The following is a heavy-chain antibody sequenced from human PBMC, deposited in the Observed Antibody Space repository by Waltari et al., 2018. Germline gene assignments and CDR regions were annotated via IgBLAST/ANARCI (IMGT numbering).Heavy chain of an antibody. J-gene: IGHJ4*02. CDR3: AWVRSVGRPFDY. V-gene: IGHV4-38-2*02. D-gene: IGHD3-16*01. CDR1: GYSISSGYY. Sequence: QVQLQESGPGLVKPSETLSLTCTVSGYSISSGYYWGWIRQPPGKGLEWLGSIYLSGSTYYNPSLKSRVTISVDTSKNQFSLKLSSVTAADTAVYYCAWVRSVGRPFDYWGQGTLVTVSS. CDR2: IYLSGST.